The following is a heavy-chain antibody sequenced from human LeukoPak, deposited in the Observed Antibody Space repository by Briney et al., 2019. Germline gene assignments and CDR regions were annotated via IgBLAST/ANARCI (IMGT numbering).Heavy chain of an antibody. V-gene: IGHV1-2*02. J-gene: IGHJ4*02. CDR3: ARGHYYESSGWFDY. D-gene: IGHD3-22*01. CDR2: INPNSGGT. Sequence: ASVKVSCKASGYTFTGYYMHWVRQAPGQGLEWMGWINPNSGGTNYAQKFQGRVTMTRDTSISTAYMELSRLRSDDTAVYYCARGHYYESSGWFDYWGQGTLVTVSS. CDR1: GYTFTGYY.